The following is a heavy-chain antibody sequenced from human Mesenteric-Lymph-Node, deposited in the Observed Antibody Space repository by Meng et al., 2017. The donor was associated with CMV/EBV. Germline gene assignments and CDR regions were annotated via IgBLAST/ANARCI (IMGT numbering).Heavy chain of an antibody. CDR2: ISYDGTYK. D-gene: IGHD2-2*01. CDR1: GFPFSTSA. CDR3: ASVGYYYGMDV. Sequence: GESLKISCTASGFPFSTSAMHWVRQAPGKGLQWVAVISYDGTYKYYAESVKGRFTISRDNPENTLFLQMNSLRVEDTAVYYCASVGYYYGMDVWGQGTTVTVSS. V-gene: IGHV3-30*04. J-gene: IGHJ6*02.